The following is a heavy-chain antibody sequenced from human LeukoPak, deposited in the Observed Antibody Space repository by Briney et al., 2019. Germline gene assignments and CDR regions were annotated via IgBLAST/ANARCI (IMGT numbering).Heavy chain of an antibody. D-gene: IGHD1-26*01. CDR2: IYTSGST. CDR3: AGGWDGGRGVFVY. CDR1: GGSISSGSYY. V-gene: IGHV4-61*02. Sequence: SETLSLTCTVSGGSISSGSYYWSWIRQPAGKGLEWIGRIYTSGSTNYNPSLKSRVTISVDTSKNQFSLNLSSVTAADTAVYYCAGGWDGGRGVFVYWGQGTLVTVSS. J-gene: IGHJ4*02.